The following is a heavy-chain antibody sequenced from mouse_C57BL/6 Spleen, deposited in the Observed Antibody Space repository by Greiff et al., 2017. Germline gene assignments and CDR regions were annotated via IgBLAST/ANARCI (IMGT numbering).Heavy chain of an antibody. CDR2: ISDGGSYT. CDR3: ARDRDDYDDYFDY. CDR1: GFTFSSYA. J-gene: IGHJ2*01. Sequence: EVKLMESGGGLVKPGGSLKLSCAASGFTFSSYAMSWVRQTPEKRLEWVATISDGGSYTYYPDNVKGRFTISRDNAKNNLYLQMSQLKSEDTAMYYCARDRDDYDDYFDYWGQGTTRTVSS. D-gene: IGHD2-4*01. V-gene: IGHV5-4*01.